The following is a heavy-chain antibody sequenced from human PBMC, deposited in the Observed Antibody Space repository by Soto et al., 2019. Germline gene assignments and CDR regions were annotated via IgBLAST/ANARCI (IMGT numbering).Heavy chain of an antibody. CDR1: GGSISSSSYY. Sequence: PSETLSLTCTVSGGSISSSSYYWGWIRQPPGKGLEWIGSIYYSGSTYYNPSLKSRVTISVDTSKNQFSLKLSSVTAADTAVYYCARPTHDSSGYYPKYYFDYWGQGTLVTV. D-gene: IGHD3-22*01. J-gene: IGHJ4*02. CDR2: IYYSGST. CDR3: ARPTHDSSGYYPKYYFDY. V-gene: IGHV4-39*01.